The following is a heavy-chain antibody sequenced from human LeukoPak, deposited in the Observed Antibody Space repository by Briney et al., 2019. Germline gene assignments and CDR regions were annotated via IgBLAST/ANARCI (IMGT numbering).Heavy chain of an antibody. J-gene: IGHJ4*02. Sequence: GESLKISCKVSGYMFTSYWIGWVRQMPGKGLEWMGTIYPGDSDTSHSPSFQGQVTISADQSISTAYLQWSSPKASDTAMYYCARHIFSSSYFDYWGQGTLVTVSS. CDR2: IYPGDSDT. CDR3: ARHIFSSSYFDY. D-gene: IGHD6-6*01. CDR1: GYMFTSYW. V-gene: IGHV5-51*01.